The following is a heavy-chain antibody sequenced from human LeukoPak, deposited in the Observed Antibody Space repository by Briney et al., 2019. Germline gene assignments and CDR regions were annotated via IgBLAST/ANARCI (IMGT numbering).Heavy chain of an antibody. D-gene: IGHD1-26*01. CDR2: ISYDGSNK. V-gene: IGHV3-30*18. J-gene: IGHJ4*02. CDR3: AKEWELWDYFDY. Sequence: GGSLRLSCAASGFTFSSYGMHWVRQAPGKGLEWVAVISYDGSNKYYADSVKGRFTISRDNSKNTLYLQMNSLRAEDTAVYYCAKEWELWDYFDYWGQGTLVTVSS. CDR1: GFTFSSYG.